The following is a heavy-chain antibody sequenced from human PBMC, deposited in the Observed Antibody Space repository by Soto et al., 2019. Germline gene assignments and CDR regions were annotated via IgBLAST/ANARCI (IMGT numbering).Heavy chain of an antibody. CDR2: ISWNSGSI. V-gene: IGHV3-9*01. D-gene: IGHD6-19*01. Sequence: EVQLVESGGGLVQPGRSLRLSCAASGFTFDDYAMHWVRQAPGKGLEWVSGISWNSGSIGYADSVKGRFTISRDNAKNSLYLQMNSLRAVDTALYYCAKDRISIAVAGPFSYGMDVWGQGTTVTVSS. CDR1: GFTFDDYA. CDR3: AKDRISIAVAGPFSYGMDV. J-gene: IGHJ6*02.